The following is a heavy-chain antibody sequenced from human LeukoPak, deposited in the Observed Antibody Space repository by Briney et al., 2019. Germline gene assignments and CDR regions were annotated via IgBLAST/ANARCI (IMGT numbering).Heavy chain of an antibody. CDR3: ARALRGPHRAFDI. V-gene: IGHV4-30-4*08. D-gene: IGHD5/OR15-5a*01. CDR2: IYYSGST. Sequence: SQTLSLTCTVSGGSISSGDYYWSWIRQPPGKGLERIGYIYYSGSTYYNPSLKSRVTISVDTSKNQFSLKLSSVTAADTAVYDCARALRGPHRAFDIWGQGTMVTVSS. J-gene: IGHJ3*02. CDR1: GGSISSGDYY.